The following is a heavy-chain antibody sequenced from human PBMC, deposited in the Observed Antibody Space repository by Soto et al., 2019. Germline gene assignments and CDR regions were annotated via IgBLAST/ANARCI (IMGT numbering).Heavy chain of an antibody. D-gene: IGHD3-10*01. J-gene: IGHJ4*02. V-gene: IGHV1-2*02. CDR2: IDPKNGGT. CDR1: GYSISAYY. Sequence: QLQLVQSGTEVKKPGASVKVSCQAAGYSISAYYIHWVRQAPGQGLEWMGWIDPKNGGTVSAQKFQGRLTMTRDTSISTVYMDLSGLTSDDTALYYCGRDDYGIFPYWGQGSLVTGSS. CDR3: GRDDYGIFPY.